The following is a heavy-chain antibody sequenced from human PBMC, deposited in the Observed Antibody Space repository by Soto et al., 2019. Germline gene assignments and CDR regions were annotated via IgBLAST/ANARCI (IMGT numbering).Heavy chain of an antibody. D-gene: IGHD6-13*01. V-gene: IGHV1-18*01. Sequence: ASVKVSCKASGYIFSSFGISWVRQVPGQGLEWMGWINTYNGDTNYAQKFQGRVTMTTDTSTSTAYMELSSLRSEDTAVYYCARFQTVAAAAPLDYWGQGTLVTVSS. CDR1: GYIFSSFG. CDR3: ARFQTVAAAAPLDY. J-gene: IGHJ4*02. CDR2: INTYNGDT.